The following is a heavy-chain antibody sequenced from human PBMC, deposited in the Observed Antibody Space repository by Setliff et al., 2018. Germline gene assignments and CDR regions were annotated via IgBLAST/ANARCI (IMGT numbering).Heavy chain of an antibody. CDR1: GGPFSNYA. CDR2: ITPVLDTR. J-gene: IGHJ3*02. V-gene: IGHV1-69*11. Sequence: SVKVSCKASGGPFSNYAISWVRQAPGQRLEWLGRITPVLDTRDYSQKFQGRVTITADESTRTVNMEMSSLKSEDTALYYCARGAVNWAAFNIWGQGTLVTVSS. D-gene: IGHD3-16*01. CDR3: ARGAVNWAAFNI.